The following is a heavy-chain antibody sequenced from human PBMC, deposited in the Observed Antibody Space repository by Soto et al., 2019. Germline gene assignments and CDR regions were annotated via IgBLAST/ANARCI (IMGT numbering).Heavy chain of an antibody. V-gene: IGHV1-69*13. J-gene: IGHJ3*02. Sequence: VASVKVSCKASGGTFSSYAISWVRQAPGQGLEWMGGIIPIFGTANYAQKFQGRVTITADESTSTAYMELSSLRSEDMAVYYCARVWGTMIEAAFDIWGQGTMVTV. CDR2: IIPIFGTA. D-gene: IGHD3-22*01. CDR1: GGTFSSYA. CDR3: ARVWGTMIEAAFDI.